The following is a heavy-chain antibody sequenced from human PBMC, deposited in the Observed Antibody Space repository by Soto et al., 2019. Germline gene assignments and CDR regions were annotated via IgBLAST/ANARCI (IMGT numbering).Heavy chain of an antibody. CDR1: GYTFTSYG. D-gene: IGHD3-22*01. CDR3: ARDHGSLYDSSGYYPCCGWFDP. CDR2: ISAYNGNT. Sequence: ASVKVSCKASGYTFTSYGISWVLQAPGQGLEWMGWISAYNGNTNYAQKLQGRVTMTTDTSTSTAYMELRSLRSDDTAVYYCARDHGSLYDSSGYYPCCGWFDPWGQGTLVTVSS. J-gene: IGHJ5*02. V-gene: IGHV1-18*01.